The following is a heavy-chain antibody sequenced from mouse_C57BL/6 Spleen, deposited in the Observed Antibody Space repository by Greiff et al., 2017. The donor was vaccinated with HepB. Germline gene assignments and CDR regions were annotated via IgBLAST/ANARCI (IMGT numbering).Heavy chain of an antibody. J-gene: IGHJ2*01. CDR2: IDPNSGGT. CDR3: ASDYGSSHFDY. V-gene: IGHV1-72*01. Sequence: QVQLKQPGAELVKPGASVKLSCKASGYTFTSYWMHWVKQRPGRGLEWIGRIDPNSGGTKYNEKFKSKATLTVDKPSSTAYRQLSSLTSEDSAVYYCASDYGSSHFDYWGQGTTLTVSS. CDR1: GYTFTSYW. D-gene: IGHD1-1*01.